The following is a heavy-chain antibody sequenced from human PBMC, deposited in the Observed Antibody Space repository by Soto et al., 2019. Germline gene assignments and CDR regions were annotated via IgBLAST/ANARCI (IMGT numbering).Heavy chain of an antibody. J-gene: IGHJ4*02. Sequence: SSQLLSVTSTVSNGSFSSRSYYWKLIRQPPGKGLEWIGYIYYSGSTNYNPSLKSRVTISVDTSKNQFSLKLSSVTAAYTAVYYCARVRDYHSDYWGPGTLV. CDR2: IYYSGST. CDR1: NGSFSSRSYY. CDR3: ARVRDYHSDY. V-gene: IGHV4-61*01. D-gene: IGHD4-17*01.